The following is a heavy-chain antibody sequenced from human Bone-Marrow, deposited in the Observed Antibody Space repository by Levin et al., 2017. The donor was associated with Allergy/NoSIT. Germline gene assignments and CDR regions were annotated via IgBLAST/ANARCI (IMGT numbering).Heavy chain of an antibody. CDR1: GFIFSDYG. V-gene: IGHV3-30*03. D-gene: IGHD3-10*01. J-gene: IGHJ4*02. CDR2: ISYDGNKT. CDR3: ASPYTSGMGMGY. Sequence: LSLTCAASGFIFSDYGMHWVRQAPGKGLQWVAVISYDGNKTYYADSLKGRFTISRDNSRNTVYLQLNSLSPEDTAMYYCASPYTSGMGMGYWGQGTLVTVS.